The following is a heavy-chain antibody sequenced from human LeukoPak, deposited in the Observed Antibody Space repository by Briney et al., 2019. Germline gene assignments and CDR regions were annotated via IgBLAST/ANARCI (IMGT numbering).Heavy chain of an antibody. CDR3: TRGRSYYDSSGYSLDFDY. V-gene: IGHV3-49*04. J-gene: IGHJ4*02. CDR1: GFTFGYYA. Sequence: GGSLRLSCTGCGFTFGYYAMSWVRQAPGEGVEWVGFFRRKAYGGTTEYAASVKGRFTISRDDSKSIAYLQMNSLETEDTAVYYCTRGRSYYDSSGYSLDFDYWGQGNLVTVSS. D-gene: IGHD3-22*01. CDR2: FRRKAYGGTT.